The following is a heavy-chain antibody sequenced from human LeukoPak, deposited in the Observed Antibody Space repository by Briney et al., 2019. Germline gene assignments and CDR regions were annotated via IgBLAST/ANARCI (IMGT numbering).Heavy chain of an antibody. J-gene: IGHJ2*01. CDR3: AKDRISPRPLGYFDP. Sequence: PGGSLRLSCAASGITFSSYGMSWVRQAPGKGLEWVSSISSTGGTTYYADSVKGRFTISRDNSKNTLYLQMNSLRAEDTAVYYCAKDRISPRPLGYFDPWGRGTLVTVSS. D-gene: IGHD6-6*01. V-gene: IGHV3-23*01. CDR2: ISSTGGTT. CDR1: GITFSSYG.